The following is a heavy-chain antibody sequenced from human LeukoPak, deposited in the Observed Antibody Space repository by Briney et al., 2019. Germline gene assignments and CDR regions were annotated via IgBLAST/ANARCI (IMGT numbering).Heavy chain of an antibody. CDR2: VSGNGLNT. V-gene: IGHV3-23*01. D-gene: IGHD1-26*01. Sequence: GGSLRLSCAASGFTFSIHAMSWVRQTPGKVLEWVSSVSGNGLNTAYADSVKGRFTISRDNSKNTVYLHMNNLRAEDTAVYYCTNQVATTGPIYWGQGTLVTVSS. J-gene: IGHJ4*02. CDR3: TNQVATTGPIY. CDR1: GFTFSIHA.